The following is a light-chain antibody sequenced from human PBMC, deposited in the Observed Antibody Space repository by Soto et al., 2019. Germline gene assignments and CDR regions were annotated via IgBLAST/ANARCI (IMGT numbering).Light chain of an antibody. CDR2: LAS. Sequence: EIVLTQSPGTLSLSPGEGATLSCRASQSVSSNYLAWYQQKTGQTPRLLIYLASSRAPSIPDRFSGSGSGTHFTLTIISVKPEDFAVYYSQQYGSSPWTIGQGTKVELK. J-gene: IGKJ1*01. CDR1: QSVSSNY. CDR3: QQYGSSPWT. V-gene: IGKV3-20*01.